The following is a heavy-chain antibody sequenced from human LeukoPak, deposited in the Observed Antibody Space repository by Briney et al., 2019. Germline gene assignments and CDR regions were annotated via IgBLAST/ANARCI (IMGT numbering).Heavy chain of an antibody. CDR3: AKDPVSSGQFDY. Sequence: GGSLRLSCAASEFSVGSNYMTWVRQAPGKGLEWVSAISGSGGSTYYADSVKGRFTISRDNSKNTLYLQMNSLRAEDTAVYYCAKDPVSSGQFDYWGQGTLVTVSS. CDR2: ISGSGGST. V-gene: IGHV3-23*01. CDR1: EFSVGSNY. J-gene: IGHJ4*02. D-gene: IGHD6-19*01.